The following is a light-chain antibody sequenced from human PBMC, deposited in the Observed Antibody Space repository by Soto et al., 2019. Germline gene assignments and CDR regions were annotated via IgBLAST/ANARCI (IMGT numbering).Light chain of an antibody. CDR2: DAS. J-gene: IGKJ3*01. CDR3: LQYDDWPPLT. Sequence: EIVMTQSPATLSVSPGERATLSCRASQTVSSNLAWYQQRPGQAPRLLIYDASTRATGIPARFSGSGSGTEFTLTISSLQSEDFAFYYCLQYDDWPPLTFGPGTEVDIK. CDR1: QTVSSN. V-gene: IGKV3-15*01.